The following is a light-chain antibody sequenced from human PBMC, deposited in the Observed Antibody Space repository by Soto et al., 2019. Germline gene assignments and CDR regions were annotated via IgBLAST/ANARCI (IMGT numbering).Light chain of an antibody. V-gene: IGKV1-5*03. Sequence: DIQMTQSPSTLSASVGDRVTITCRASQSISSWLAWYQQKAGNAPKSLIYKASSLESGGPSRFSGSGSGTEFTLTISSLQPDDFATYYCQQYRSYPITFGQGTRLEIK. CDR1: QSISSW. J-gene: IGKJ5*01. CDR2: KAS. CDR3: QQYRSYPIT.